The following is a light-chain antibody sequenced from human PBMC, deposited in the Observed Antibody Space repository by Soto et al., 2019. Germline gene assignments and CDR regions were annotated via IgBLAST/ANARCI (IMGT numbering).Light chain of an antibody. J-gene: IGLJ2*01. CDR2: EVS. Sequence: QSALTQPASVSGSPGKSITISCTGTSSDVGSYNLVSWYQQHPGKAPKLMLYEVSKRPSGVSNRFSGSKSGNTASLTISGLQAEDEADYYCCSYAGSSTHVVFGGGTKLTVL. V-gene: IGLV2-23*02. CDR1: SSDVGSYNL. CDR3: CSYAGSSTHVV.